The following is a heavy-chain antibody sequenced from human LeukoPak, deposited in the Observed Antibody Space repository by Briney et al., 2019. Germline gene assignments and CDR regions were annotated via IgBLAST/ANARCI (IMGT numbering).Heavy chain of an antibody. CDR1: GFTFSSYW. V-gene: IGHV3-74*01. CDR3: ARGMGALGPIDY. D-gene: IGHD2-8*01. Sequence: GGSLRLSCAASGFTFSSYWMHWVRQAPGKGLVWVSRINRDGSSTSYADSVKGRFTISRDNAKNTLYLQMNSLRAEDTAVYYCARGMGALGPIDYWGQGTLVTVSS. J-gene: IGHJ4*02. CDR2: INRDGSST.